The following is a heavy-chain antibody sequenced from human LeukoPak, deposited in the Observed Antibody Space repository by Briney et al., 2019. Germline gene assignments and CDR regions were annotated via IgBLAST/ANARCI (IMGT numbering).Heavy chain of an antibody. J-gene: IGHJ4*02. V-gene: IGHV4-34*01. CDR1: AGSFSGYY. D-gene: IGHD3-16*01. CDR2: INHSGST. Sequence: SETLSLTCAVYAGSFSGYYWSWIRQPPGKGLEWIGEINHSGSTNYNPSLKSRVTISVDTSKNQFPLKLSSVTAADTAVYYCARGYEGETKDWGQGTLVTVSS. CDR3: ARGYEGETKD.